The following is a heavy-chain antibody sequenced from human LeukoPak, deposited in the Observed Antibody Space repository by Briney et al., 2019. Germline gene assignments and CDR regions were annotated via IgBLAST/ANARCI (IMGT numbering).Heavy chain of an antibody. Sequence: PSETLSLTCTVSGGSITGYYWSWIRQPPGKGLEWVGYIYYSGITNYNPSLKSRVTISVDTSKNQFSLKLSSVTAADTAMYYCATRGYSSSWYEGGAFDIWGQGTMVTVSS. V-gene: IGHV4-59*13. CDR1: GGSITGYY. CDR2: IYYSGIT. D-gene: IGHD6-13*01. CDR3: ATRGYSSSWYEGGAFDI. J-gene: IGHJ3*02.